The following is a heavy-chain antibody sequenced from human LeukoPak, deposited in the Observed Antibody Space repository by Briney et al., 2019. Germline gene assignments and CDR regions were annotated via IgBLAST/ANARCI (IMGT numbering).Heavy chain of an antibody. Sequence: KASETLSLTCTVSGGSISSYYWSWIRQPPGKGLEWIGYIYYSGSTNYNPSLKSRVTISVDTSKNQFSLKLSSVTAADTAVYYCAGQRVRGVFNWFDPWGQGTLVTVSS. CDR1: GGSISSYY. CDR2: IYYSGST. J-gene: IGHJ5*02. CDR3: AGQRVRGVFNWFDP. V-gene: IGHV4-59*08. D-gene: IGHD3-10*01.